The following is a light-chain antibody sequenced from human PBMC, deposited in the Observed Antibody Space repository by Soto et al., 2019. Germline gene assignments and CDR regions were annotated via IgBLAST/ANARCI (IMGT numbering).Light chain of an antibody. Sequence: QAVVTQPPSVSGAPGQRVTISCTGSSSNIGAGYDVHWYQQLPGTAPKLLIYGNSNRPSGVPDRFSGSKSGTSASLAITGRQDEDEADYDCQSYDSSLSGYVVFGGGTKLTVL. CDR3: QSYDSSLSGYVV. CDR2: GNS. V-gene: IGLV1-40*01. J-gene: IGLJ2*01. CDR1: SSNIGAGYD.